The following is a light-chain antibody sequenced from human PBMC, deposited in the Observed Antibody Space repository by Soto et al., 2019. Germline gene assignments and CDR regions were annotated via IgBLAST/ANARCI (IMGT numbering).Light chain of an antibody. CDR1: QSVSSSY. CDR3: HQRQRWPRT. Sequence: EIVLTQSPGTLSLSPGERATLSCRASQSVSSSYLAWYQQKPGQAPRLIIYEASNRAAGIPARFSGSGSGTDFTLTITSLEPEDFAFYYCHQRQRWPRTFGQGTKVDIK. CDR2: EAS. V-gene: IGKV3D-20*02. J-gene: IGKJ1*01.